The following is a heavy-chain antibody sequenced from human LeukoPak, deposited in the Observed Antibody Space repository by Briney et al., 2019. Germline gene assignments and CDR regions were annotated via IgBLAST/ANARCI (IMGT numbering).Heavy chain of an antibody. CDR3: AREHKDYDGDGYYYGY. V-gene: IGHV4-4*07. CDR1: GGSISNYY. D-gene: IGHD3-22*01. CDR2: VYAGGNT. J-gene: IGHJ4*02. Sequence: SETLSLTCTVSGGSISNYYWSWIRQPAGKGLEWIARVYAGGNTDHNPSLKSRVTMSVDSSKNQFSLRLSSVTAADTAVYYCAREHKDYDGDGYYYGYWGQGILVTVSP.